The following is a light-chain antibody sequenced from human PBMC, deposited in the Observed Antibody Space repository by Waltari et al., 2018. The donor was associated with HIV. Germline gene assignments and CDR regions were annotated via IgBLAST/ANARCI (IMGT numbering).Light chain of an antibody. Sequence: DIVLTQSPGTLCLSPGERATLSCRASQTISTSYLAWYQQKPGQAPRLLIYGASSRATGIPDRFTGSGSGTDFTLTISGLEPEDIAVYYCQEYGSSFRPFGQGTKVEIK. CDR3: QEYGSSFRP. V-gene: IGKV3-20*01. CDR1: QTISTSY. J-gene: IGKJ1*01. CDR2: GAS.